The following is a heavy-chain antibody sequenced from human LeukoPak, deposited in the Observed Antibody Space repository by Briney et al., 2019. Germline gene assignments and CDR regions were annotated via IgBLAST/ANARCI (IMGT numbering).Heavy chain of an antibody. D-gene: IGHD6-13*01. CDR1: GYTFTSYY. CDR3: ARSYSSRQIDY. V-gene: IGHV1-46*01. Sequence: ASVKVSCKASGYTFTSYYVHWVRQAPGQGLEWMGIINPSGGSTSYAQKFQGRVTMTRDMSTSTVYMELSSLRSEDTAVYYCARSYSSRQIDYWGQGTLVTVSS. J-gene: IGHJ4*02. CDR2: INPSGGST.